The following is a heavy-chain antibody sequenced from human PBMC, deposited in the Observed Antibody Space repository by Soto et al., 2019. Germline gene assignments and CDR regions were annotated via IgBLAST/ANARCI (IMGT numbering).Heavy chain of an antibody. CDR2: INSDGSSP. CDR1: GFTFSTYW. Sequence: EVHLVESGGGLVQPGGSLRLSCAASGFTFSTYWMHWVRQAPGKGLVWVSRINSDGSSPSYADSVKGRFTISRDNAKNTLYLQMNSLRAEDTAVYYCTRVGYSSGYGFWGQGTLVTVSS. CDR3: TRVGYSSGYGF. D-gene: IGHD5-18*01. V-gene: IGHV3-74*01. J-gene: IGHJ4*02.